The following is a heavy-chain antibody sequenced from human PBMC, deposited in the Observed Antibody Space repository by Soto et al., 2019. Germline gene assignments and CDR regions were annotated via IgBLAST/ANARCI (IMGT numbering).Heavy chain of an antibody. J-gene: IGHJ4*02. D-gene: IGHD3-16*01. CDR1: GFTLSHYW. CDR3: VRSSFGCFDY. Sequence: EVQLLESGGGLVQPGGTLTLSCAASGFTLSHYWMHWFGQVPGRGLVWVARLNYDGSETHYADSVRGRFAISRDNAKNTVYLQMSNLRAEDTAIYYCVRSSFGCFDYWGRGTLVTVSS. CDR2: LNYDGSET. V-gene: IGHV3-74*01.